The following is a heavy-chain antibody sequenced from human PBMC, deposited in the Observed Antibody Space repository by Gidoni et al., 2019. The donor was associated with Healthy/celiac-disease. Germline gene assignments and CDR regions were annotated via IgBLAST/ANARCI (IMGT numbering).Heavy chain of an antibody. CDR2: ISGSGGST. J-gene: IGHJ5*02. CDR3: AKANYDFWSGLNWFDP. Sequence: EVQLLESGGGLVQPGGSLRLSCAASGFTFSSYAMSWVRQAPGKGLEWVSAISGSGGSTYYADSVKGRFTISRDNSKNTLYLQMNSLRAEDTAVYYCAKANYDFWSGLNWFDPWGQGTLVTVSS. V-gene: IGHV3-23*01. D-gene: IGHD3-3*01. CDR1: GFTFSSYA.